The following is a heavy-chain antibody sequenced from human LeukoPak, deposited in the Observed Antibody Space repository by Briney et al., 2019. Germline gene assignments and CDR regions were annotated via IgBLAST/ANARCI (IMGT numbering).Heavy chain of an antibody. CDR1: GVSFSGYY. D-gene: IGHD3-10*01. Sequence: SETLSLTCAVYGVSFSGYYWSWIRQPPGKGLEWIGEINHSGSTNYNPSLKSRVTISVDTSKNQFSLKLSSVTAADTAVYYCARVNPFGELSTWGQGTLVTVSS. CDR3: ARVNPFGELST. CDR2: INHSGST. V-gene: IGHV4-34*01. J-gene: IGHJ5*02.